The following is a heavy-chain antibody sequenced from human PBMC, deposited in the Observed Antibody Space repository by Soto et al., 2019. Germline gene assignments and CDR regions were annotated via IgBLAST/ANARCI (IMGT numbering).Heavy chain of an antibody. J-gene: IGHJ4*02. D-gene: IGHD5-12*01. CDR2: IYYSGST. CDR3: ARVKATLYRNYYFDY. CDR1: GGSISSGGYY. V-gene: IGHV4-61*08. Sequence: SSETLSLTCTVSGGSISSGGYYWSWIRQPPGKGLEWIGYIYYSGSTYYNPSLKSRVTMSVDTSKSQFSLKLTSVTAADTAVYFCARVKATLYRNYYFDYWGQGTPVTVAS.